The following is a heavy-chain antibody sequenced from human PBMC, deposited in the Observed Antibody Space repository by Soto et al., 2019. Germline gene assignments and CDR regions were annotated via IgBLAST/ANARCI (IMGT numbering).Heavy chain of an antibody. Sequence: SGPTLVNPPQTLTLTCTFSGVSLSTSGVAVGWIRQPPGKALEWLSLIYWDDDKRYSPSLKRRITVTMDTSKNKVVLTLTNMDAVDTGTYDFVHIKDIVRSVMGMAVWGQGTTVPVSS. CDR1: GVSLSTSGVA. D-gene: IGHD3-10*01. V-gene: IGHV2-5*02. J-gene: IGHJ6*02. CDR3: VHIKDIVRSVMGMAV. CDR2: IYWDDDK.